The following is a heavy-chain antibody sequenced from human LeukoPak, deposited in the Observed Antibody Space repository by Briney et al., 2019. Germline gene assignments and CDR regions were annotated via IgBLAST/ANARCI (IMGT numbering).Heavy chain of an antibody. D-gene: IGHD6-19*01. CDR1: GFTFSSYA. CDR2: ISGSGGST. Sequence: PGGSLRLYCAASGFTFSSYAMSWVRQAPGKGLEWVSAISGSGGSTYYADSVKGRFTISRDNSKNTLYLQMNSLRAEDTAVYYCAKVPSSGWYYFDYWGQGTLVTVSS. V-gene: IGHV3-23*01. CDR3: AKVPSSGWYYFDY. J-gene: IGHJ4*02.